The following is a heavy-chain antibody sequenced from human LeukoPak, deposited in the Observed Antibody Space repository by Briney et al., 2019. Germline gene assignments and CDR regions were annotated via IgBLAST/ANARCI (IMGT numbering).Heavy chain of an antibody. CDR1: GGTFSSYA. J-gene: IGHJ4*02. D-gene: IGHD4-11*01. CDR3: ARETVTTDGDFDY. V-gene: IGHV1-69*05. CDR2: IIPIFGTA. Sequence: SVKVSCKASGGTFSSYAISWVRQAPGQGREWMGRIIPIFGTANYAQKFQGRVTITTDESTSTAYMELSSLRSEDTAVYYCARETVTTDGDFDYWGQGTLVTVSS.